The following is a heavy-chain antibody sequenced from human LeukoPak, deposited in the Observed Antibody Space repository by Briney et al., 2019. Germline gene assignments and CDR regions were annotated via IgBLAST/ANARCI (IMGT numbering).Heavy chain of an antibody. CDR2: IYYSGST. Sequence: KPSETLSLTCTVSGGSISSSSYYWGWIRQPPGKGLEWIGSIYYSGSTNYNPSLKSRVTISVDTSKNQFSLKLSSVTAADTAVYYCARDQGRSDSSGYYYDFAAFDIWGQGTMVTVSS. D-gene: IGHD3-22*01. CDR3: ARDQGRSDSSGYYYDFAAFDI. CDR1: GGSISSSSYY. J-gene: IGHJ3*02. V-gene: IGHV4-39*07.